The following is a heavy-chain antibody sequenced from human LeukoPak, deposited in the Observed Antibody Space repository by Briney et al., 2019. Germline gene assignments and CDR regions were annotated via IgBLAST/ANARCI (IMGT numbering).Heavy chain of an antibody. CDR2: INPGGGST. CDR1: GYTFTRYY. J-gene: IGHJ3*02. V-gene: IGHV1-46*01. Sequence: GASVKVSCKASGYTFTRYYIHWVRQAPGQGLEWMGFINPGGGSTIYAQKFQGRVTMTRDTSTSTVYMELRSLRSDDTAVYYCARSNVLRYFDWLLYGDAFNIWGQGTMVTVSS. CDR3: ARSNVLRYFDWLLYGDAFNI. D-gene: IGHD3-9*01.